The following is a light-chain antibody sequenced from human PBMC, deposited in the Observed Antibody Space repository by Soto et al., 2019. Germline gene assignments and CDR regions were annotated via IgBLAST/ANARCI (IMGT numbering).Light chain of an antibody. CDR1: QNIYSY. CDR2: AAS. Sequence: DVQLTQSPSSLSASVGDRVTITCRASQNIYSYLNWYQQRPGTAPKFLIYAASSLQSGVPSRFSGSESGTDFTLIISGLQPGDSGFYFCQQTFNTPHTFGQGTKLEI. V-gene: IGKV1-39*01. J-gene: IGKJ2*01. CDR3: QQTFNTPHT.